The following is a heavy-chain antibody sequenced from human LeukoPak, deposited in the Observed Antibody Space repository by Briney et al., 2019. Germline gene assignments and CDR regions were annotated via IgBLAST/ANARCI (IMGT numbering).Heavy chain of an antibody. D-gene: IGHD5-12*01. Sequence: GGSLRLSCAVSGFTFRSYGMHWVRQAPGKGLEWVAVIWNDGSEKYSADSVKGRFTISRDNFKNTLDLQMNSLRVEDTAVYYCAREGVVAPIPVPYYLDYWGQGTLVTVSS. J-gene: IGHJ4*02. CDR2: IWNDGSEK. CDR1: GFTFRSYG. CDR3: AREGVVAPIPVPYYLDY. V-gene: IGHV3-33*01.